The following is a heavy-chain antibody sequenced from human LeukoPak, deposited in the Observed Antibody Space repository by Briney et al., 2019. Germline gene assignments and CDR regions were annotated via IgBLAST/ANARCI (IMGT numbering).Heavy chain of an antibody. J-gene: IGHJ4*02. CDR1: GGSFSGYY. D-gene: IGHD3-9*01. Sequence: SETLSLTCAVYGGSFSGYYWSWIRQPPGKGLEWIGEINHSGSTNYNPSLKSRVTISVDTSKNQFSLKLSSVTAADTAVYYCARGRRLRILTGSPGGGSDYWGQGTLVTVSS. V-gene: IGHV4-34*01. CDR3: ARGRRLRILTGSPGGGSDY. CDR2: INHSGST.